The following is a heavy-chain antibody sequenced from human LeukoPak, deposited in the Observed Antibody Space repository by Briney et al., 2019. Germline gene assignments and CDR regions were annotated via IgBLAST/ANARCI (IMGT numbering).Heavy chain of an antibody. V-gene: IGHV3-64*01. J-gene: IGHJ3*02. CDR1: GFTFSSYA. CDR2: ISSNGGST. CDR3: ARALTFYYSDAFDI. D-gene: IGHD3-22*01. Sequence: PGGSLRLSCAASGFTFSSYAMRWVRQAPGKGLEYVSTISSNGGSTYYANSVKGRFTISRDNSKNTLYLQMGSLRDEDMAVYYCARALTFYYSDAFDIWGQGTMVTVSS.